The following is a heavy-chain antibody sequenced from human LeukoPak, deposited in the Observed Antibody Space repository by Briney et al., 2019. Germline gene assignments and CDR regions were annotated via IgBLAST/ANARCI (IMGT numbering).Heavy chain of an antibody. D-gene: IGHD3-3*01. J-gene: IGHJ5*02. CDR3: AIFDFLFGEIDNWFDP. CDR1: GYNFTIYW. Sequence: GESLKISCKGSGYNFTIYWIGWVRQMPGKGLEWMGVIYPGDSDTRYSPSFQGQVTISADKSISTAYLQWSSLKASDTAMYYCAIFDFLFGEIDNWFDPWGREPWSPSPQ. V-gene: IGHV5-51*01. CDR2: IYPGDSDT.